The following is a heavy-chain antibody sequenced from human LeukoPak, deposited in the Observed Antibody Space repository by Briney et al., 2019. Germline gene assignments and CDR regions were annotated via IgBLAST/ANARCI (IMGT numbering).Heavy chain of an antibody. V-gene: IGHV3-66*01. CDR2: IYSSGIT. CDR3: ARDPPGIASSGTYR. D-gene: IGHD6-13*01. Sequence: GGSLRLSCAASGFTVSNNYMSWVRQAPGKGLEWVSLIYSSGITHYANSVKGRFTISRDNSKNTLYLQMNSLRAEDTAVYYCARDPPGIASSGTYRWGQGTLVTVSS. CDR1: GFTVSNNY. J-gene: IGHJ5*02.